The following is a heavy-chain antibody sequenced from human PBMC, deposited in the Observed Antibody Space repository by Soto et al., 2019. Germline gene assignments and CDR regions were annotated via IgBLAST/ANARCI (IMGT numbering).Heavy chain of an antibody. D-gene: IGHD4-17*01. J-gene: IGHJ2*01. Sequence: QVQLQESGPGMVKPSETLSLTCTVSGGSIRDNYWNWIRQSPGTGLEWIGYVFHSGSPNYNPSLRSRVTVPLDTSKNKVSLKLTSVAAADTAVYYCARGGVYGDYDWYYDLWGHGTLVTVSS. CDR2: VFHSGSP. CDR1: GGSIRDNY. V-gene: IGHV4-59*13. CDR3: ARGGVYGDYDWYYDL.